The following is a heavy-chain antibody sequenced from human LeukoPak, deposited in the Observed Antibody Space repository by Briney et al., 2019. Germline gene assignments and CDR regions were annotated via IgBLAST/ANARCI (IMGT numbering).Heavy chain of an antibody. Sequence: SSETLSLTCAVYGGSFSGYYWSWIRQPPGKGLEWIGEINHSGSTNYNPSLKSQVTISVDTSKNQFSLKLSSVTAADTAVYYCASLGPATMVRGVTLIDYWGQGTLVTVSS. CDR2: INHSGST. CDR1: GGSFSGYY. D-gene: IGHD3-10*01. V-gene: IGHV4-34*01. CDR3: ASLGPATMVRGVTLIDY. J-gene: IGHJ4*02.